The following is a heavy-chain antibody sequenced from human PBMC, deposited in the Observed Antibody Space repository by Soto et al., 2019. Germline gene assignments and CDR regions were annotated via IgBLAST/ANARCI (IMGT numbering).Heavy chain of an antibody. CDR2: IIPIFGTA. D-gene: IGHD6-6*01. V-gene: IGHV1-69*01. Sequence: QVQLVQSGAEVKKPGSSVKVSCKASGGTFSSYAISWVRQAPGQGLEWMGGIIPIFGTANYAQKFQGRVTITADESTSSAYMELSSLRSEGTAVYYCAGSPSYSSSSEGWFDPWGQGTLVTVSS. J-gene: IGHJ5*02. CDR3: AGSPSYSSSSEGWFDP. CDR1: GGTFSSYA.